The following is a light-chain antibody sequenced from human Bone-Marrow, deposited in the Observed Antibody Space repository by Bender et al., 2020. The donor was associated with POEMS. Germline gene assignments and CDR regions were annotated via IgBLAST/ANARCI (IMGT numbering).Light chain of an antibody. Sequence: QSVLTQPPSASGTPGQRVTISCSGGSSNIGAHAVNWYQHLPGTAPKLLIYSSHRRPSEVPDRFSGSRSGTSASLAISGLQSEDEADYYCAVWDDSLNGWVFGGATNLTVL. CDR2: SSH. V-gene: IGLV1-44*01. CDR1: SSNIGAHA. CDR3: AVWDDSLNGWV. J-gene: IGLJ3*02.